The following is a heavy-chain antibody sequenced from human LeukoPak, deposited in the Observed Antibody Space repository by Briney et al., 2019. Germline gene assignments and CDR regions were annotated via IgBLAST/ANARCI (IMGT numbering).Heavy chain of an antibody. J-gene: IGHJ4*02. CDR3: ARYSSGWYRRGSYFGY. V-gene: IGHV4-59*01. CDR1: GGSISSYY. D-gene: IGHD6-19*01. Sequence: PSETLSLTCTVSGGSISSYYWSWIRQPPGKGLEWIGYIYYSGSTDYNPSLKSRVTISVDTSKNQFSLKLSSVTAADTAVYYCARYSSGWYRRGSYFGYWGQGTLVTVSS. CDR2: IYYSGST.